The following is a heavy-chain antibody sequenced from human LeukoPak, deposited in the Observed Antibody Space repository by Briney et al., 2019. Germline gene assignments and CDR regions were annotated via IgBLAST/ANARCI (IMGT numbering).Heavy chain of an antibody. Sequence: GGSLRLSCAASGFTFRSYEMNWVRQAPGKGLEWVSYISSSGSTIYYADSVKGRFTISRDNAKNSLYLQMNSLGAEDTAVYYCARAHYYDSSGLDHWGQGTLVTVSS. CDR2: ISSSGSTI. CDR3: ARAHYYDSSGLDH. CDR1: GFTFRSYE. V-gene: IGHV3-48*03. D-gene: IGHD3-22*01. J-gene: IGHJ5*02.